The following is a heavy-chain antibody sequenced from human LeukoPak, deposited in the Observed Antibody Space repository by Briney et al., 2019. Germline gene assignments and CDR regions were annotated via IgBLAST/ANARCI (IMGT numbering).Heavy chain of an antibody. CDR3: ARVPYGTYYMDV. CDR2: ISAYNGNT. J-gene: IGHJ6*03. D-gene: IGHD4-17*01. CDR1: GYTFTSYG. Sequence: ASVKVSCKASGYTFTSYGISWVGQAPGQGLEWMGWISAYNGNTNYAQKLQGRVAMTTDTSTSTAYMELRSLRSDDTAVYYCARVPYGTYYMDVWGKGTTVTVSS. V-gene: IGHV1-18*01.